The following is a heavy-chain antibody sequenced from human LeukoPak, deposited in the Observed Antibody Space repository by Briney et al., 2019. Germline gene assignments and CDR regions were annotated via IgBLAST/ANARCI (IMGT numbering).Heavy chain of an antibody. CDR2: ISYDGSNK. V-gene: IGHV3-30*03. Sequence: PGGSLRLSCAASGFTFSSYGMHWVRQAPGKGLEWVAVISYDGSNKYYADSVKGRFTISRDNSKNTLYLQMNSLRAEDAAVYYCASGSPDHIVVVVAEGAIDAFDIWGQGTMVTVSS. J-gene: IGHJ3*02. CDR3: ASGSPDHIVVVVAEGAIDAFDI. D-gene: IGHD2-15*01. CDR1: GFTFSSYG.